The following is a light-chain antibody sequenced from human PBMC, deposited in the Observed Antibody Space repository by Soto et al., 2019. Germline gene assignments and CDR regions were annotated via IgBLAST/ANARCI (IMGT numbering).Light chain of an antibody. CDR1: SNDVGGYNL. J-gene: IGLJ2*01. V-gene: IGLV2-23*01. Sequence: QAVLTQPASVSGSPGQSITISCTGTSNDVGGYNLVSWFQQHPGKAPKLIIYEDTNRPSGVSHRFSGSKSGNTASLTLSGLQAEDEADYHCCAYAGPRGVLFGGGTKLTVL. CDR3: CAYAGPRGVL. CDR2: EDT.